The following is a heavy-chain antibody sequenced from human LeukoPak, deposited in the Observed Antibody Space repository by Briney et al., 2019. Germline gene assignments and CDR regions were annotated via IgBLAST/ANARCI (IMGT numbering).Heavy chain of an antibody. D-gene: IGHD3-3*01. V-gene: IGHV3-30*01. CDR2: ISYDGSNK. Sequence: PGGSLRLSCAASGFTFSSYAMHWVRQAPGKGLEWVAVISYDGSNKYYADSVKGRFTISRDNSKNTLYLQMNSLRAEDTAVYYCARDQHDFWIGYFAPWGQGTLVTVSS. CDR3: ARDQHDFWIGYFAP. CDR1: GFTFSSYA. J-gene: IGHJ5*02.